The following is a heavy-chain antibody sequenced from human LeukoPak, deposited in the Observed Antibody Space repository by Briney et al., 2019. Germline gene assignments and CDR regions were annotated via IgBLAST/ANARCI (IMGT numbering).Heavy chain of an antibody. CDR1: GGSFSGYY. Sequence: KPSETLSLTCAVYGGSFSGYYWSWLRQPPGKGLEWIGEINHSGSTNYNPSLKSRVTISVDTSKNQFSLKLSSVTAADTAVYYCAISPWAASEYYYMDVWGKGTTVTVSS. CDR3: AISPWAASEYYYMDV. J-gene: IGHJ6*03. V-gene: IGHV4-34*01. D-gene: IGHD6-13*01. CDR2: INHSGST.